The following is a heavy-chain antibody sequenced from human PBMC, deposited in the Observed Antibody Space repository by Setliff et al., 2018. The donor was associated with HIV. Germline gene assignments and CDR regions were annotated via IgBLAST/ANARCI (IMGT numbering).Heavy chain of an antibody. CDR1: GFTFSSYA. CDR3: ARHSDWYGNDAFDI. J-gene: IGHJ3*02. D-gene: IGHD6-19*01. V-gene: IGHV3-7*02. CDR2: IKQDGSEK. Sequence: GGSLRLSCAASGFTFSSYAMSWVRQAPGKGLEWVANIKQDGSEKYYVDSVKGRFTISRDNAKNTLYLQMNSLRGEDTAVYYCARHSDWYGNDAFDIWGQGTRVTVSS.